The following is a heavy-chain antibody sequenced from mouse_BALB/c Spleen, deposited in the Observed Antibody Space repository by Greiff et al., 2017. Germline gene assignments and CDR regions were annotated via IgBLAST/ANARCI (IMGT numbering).Heavy chain of an antibody. CDR1: GYSITSDYA. J-gene: IGHJ4*01. V-gene: IGHV3-2*02. Sequence: EVQLQESGPGLVKPSQSLSLTCTVTGYSITSDYAWNWIRQFPGNKLEWMGYISYSGSTSYNPSLKSRISITRDTSKNQFFLQLNSVTTEDTATYYCARLTTGIYAMDYWGQGTSVTVSS. CDR3: ARLTTGIYAMDY. D-gene: IGHD2-12*01. CDR2: ISYSGST.